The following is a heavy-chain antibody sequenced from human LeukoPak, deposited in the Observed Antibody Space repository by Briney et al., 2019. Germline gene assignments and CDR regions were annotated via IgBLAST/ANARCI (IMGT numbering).Heavy chain of an antibody. V-gene: IGHV3-21*04. CDR2: ISSSSYI. CDR3: AKDLGISVAGGGFDY. CDR1: GFTFSSDS. Sequence: GGSLRLACAASGFTFSSDSINWVRQAPGRGLEWFASISSSSYIYYADSVKGGFTISRDNSKNTLYLQMNSLRAEDTAVYYCAKDLGISVAGGGFDYWGQGTLVTVSS. J-gene: IGHJ4*02. D-gene: IGHD6-19*01.